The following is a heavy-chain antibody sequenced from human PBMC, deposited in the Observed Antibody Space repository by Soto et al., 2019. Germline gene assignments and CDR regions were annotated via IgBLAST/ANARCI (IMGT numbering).Heavy chain of an antibody. V-gene: IGHV4-4*07. CDR1: GGSISNYY. Sequence: LSLTCTVSGGSISNYYWSWIRQSAEKRLEWIGRVSSTGSSYYNPSLKSRVTISVDTSKNQVSLNLTSVTAADTAVYYCARGVPAAGTDWFDPWGQGTLVTVSS. D-gene: IGHD6-13*01. J-gene: IGHJ5*02. CDR2: VSSTGSS. CDR3: ARGVPAAGTDWFDP.